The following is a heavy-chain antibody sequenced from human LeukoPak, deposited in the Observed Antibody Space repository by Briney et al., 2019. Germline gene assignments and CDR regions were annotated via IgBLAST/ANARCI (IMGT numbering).Heavy chain of an antibody. D-gene: IGHD2-2*01. J-gene: IGHJ6*02. CDR1: GGSFSGYY. V-gene: IGHV4-34*01. Sequence: SETLSLTCAVYGGSFSGYYWSWIRQLPGKGLEWIGEINHSGSTNYNPSLESRVTISVDTSKNQFSLKLSSVTAADTAVYYCARDPVGYCSSTSCRDYYYGMDVWGQGTTVTVSS. CDR3: ARDPVGYCSSTSCRDYYYGMDV. CDR2: INHSGST.